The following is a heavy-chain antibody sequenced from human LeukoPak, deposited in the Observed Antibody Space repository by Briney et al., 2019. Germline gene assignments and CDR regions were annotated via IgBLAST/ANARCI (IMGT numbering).Heavy chain of an antibody. CDR2: ICYDGSNK. Sequence: PGGALRLSCAASGFTFSSYGRHWVRQAPGKGVEGVAVICYDGSNKYYAASVKRRFPISRDNSKNTLYLQMNSLRAEDTAVYYCAKAHSSSWYSDWGQGTLVTVSS. D-gene: IGHD6-13*01. CDR3: AKAHSSSWYSD. CDR1: GFTFSSYG. J-gene: IGHJ4*02. V-gene: IGHV3-33*06.